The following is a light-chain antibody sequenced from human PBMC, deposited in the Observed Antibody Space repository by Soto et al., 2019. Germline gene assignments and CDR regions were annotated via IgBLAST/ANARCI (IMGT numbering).Light chain of an antibody. CDR3: SSYTSSDVYV. Sequence: QSALTQPASVSGSPGQSITISCTGTSSDVGGYNYVSWYQQHPGKAPKLMIYDVSNRPSGVSNRFSGSKSGNTASLTISGLQAEDEADYYCSSYTSSDVYVFGTGTKSPS. J-gene: IGLJ1*01. V-gene: IGLV2-14*01. CDR2: DVS. CDR1: SSDVGGYNY.